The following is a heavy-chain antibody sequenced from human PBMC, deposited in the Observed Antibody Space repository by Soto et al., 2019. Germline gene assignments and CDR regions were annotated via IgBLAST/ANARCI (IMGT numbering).Heavy chain of an antibody. D-gene: IGHD1-7*01. Sequence: QVQLVQSGAEMKKPGSSVKVSCKASGGIFSNDPISWVRQAPGQGLEWMGGIIPAIGKPDYAQKYQDRVTIAPDESTSTAYMELTNLVSQDTAVYYCATGEWELPHFWGQGTLVTVSS. J-gene: IGHJ4*02. CDR3: ATGEWELPHF. CDR2: IIPAIGKP. V-gene: IGHV1-69*01. CDR1: GGIFSNDP.